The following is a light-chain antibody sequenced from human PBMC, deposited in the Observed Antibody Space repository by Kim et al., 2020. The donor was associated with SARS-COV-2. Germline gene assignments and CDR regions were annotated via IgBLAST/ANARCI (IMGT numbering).Light chain of an antibody. CDR1: SSNIGSNY. J-gene: IGLJ3*02. CDR3: AAWDDSLSGPV. CDR2: RNN. V-gene: IGLV1-47*01. Sequence: QSVLTQPPSASRTPGQRVTIPCSGSSSNIGSNYVYWYQQHPGTAPKLLIYRNNQRPSGVPDRFSGSKSGTSASLAISGLRSEDEADYYCAAWDDSLSGPVFGGGTKLTVL.